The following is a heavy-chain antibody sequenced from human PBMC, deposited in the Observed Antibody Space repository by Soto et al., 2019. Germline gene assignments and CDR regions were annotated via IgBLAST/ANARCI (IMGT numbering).Heavy chain of an antibody. CDR3: ARDGCRGGSCYSGSIFDY. CDR1: GFTFSSYA. D-gene: IGHD2-15*01. V-gene: IGHV3-30-3*01. CDR2: ISYDGSNK. Sequence: GGSLRLSCAASGFTFSSYAMHWVRQAPGKGLEWVAVISYDGSNKYYADSVKGRFTISRDNSKNTLYLQMNSLRAEDTAVYYCARDGCRGGSCYSGSIFDYWGQGTLVTVSS. J-gene: IGHJ4*02.